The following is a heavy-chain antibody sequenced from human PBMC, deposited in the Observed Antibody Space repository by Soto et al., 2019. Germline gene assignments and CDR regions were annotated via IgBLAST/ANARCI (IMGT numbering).Heavy chain of an antibody. V-gene: IGHV4-39*01. CDR3: ARHVGGDIVVVPAAMPFDY. J-gene: IGHJ4*02. Sequence: SEALCLTCTGSGGSMSRSSYYGGWIRQAPGKGLEWIGSIYYSGSTYYNPSLKSRVTISVDTSKNQFSLKLSSVTAADTAVYYCARHVGGDIVVVPAAMPFDYWGQGTLVTVS. D-gene: IGHD2-2*01. CDR1: GGSMSRSSYY. CDR2: IYYSGST.